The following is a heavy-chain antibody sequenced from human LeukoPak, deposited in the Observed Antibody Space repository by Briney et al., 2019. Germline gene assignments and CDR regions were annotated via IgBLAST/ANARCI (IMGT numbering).Heavy chain of an antibody. J-gene: IGHJ3*01. CDR3: ARRRHNFDFYDV. D-gene: IGHD3/OR15-3a*01. V-gene: IGHV4-39*01. CDR2: PFYTGRT. Sequence: SETLSLTCTVSGDSIISNIYWWVWVRLPPGKGLEWIGAPFYTGRTFYSPSLKRRVTVSVDTSKNQFSLDLSSATAADTAVYYCARRRHNFDFYDVWGQGTRITVSS. CDR1: GDSIISNIYW.